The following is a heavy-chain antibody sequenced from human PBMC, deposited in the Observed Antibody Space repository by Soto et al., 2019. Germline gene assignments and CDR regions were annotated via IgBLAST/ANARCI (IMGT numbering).Heavy chain of an antibody. V-gene: IGHV3-33*01. CDR2: MWYDGSNK. CDR1: GFTFSSYG. D-gene: IGHD3-22*01. CDR3: ARDSRYYDSSGYYLGAFDY. J-gene: IGHJ4*02. Sequence: QVQLVESGGGVVQPGRSLRLSCAASGFTFSSYGMHWVRQAPGKGLEWVAVMWYDGSNKYYADSVKGRFTISRDNSNNTLYMQMNSLRAEDTAVYYCARDSRYYDSSGYYLGAFDYWGQGTLVTVSS.